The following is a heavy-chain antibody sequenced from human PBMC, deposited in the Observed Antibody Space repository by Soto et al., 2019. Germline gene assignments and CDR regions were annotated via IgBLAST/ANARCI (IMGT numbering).Heavy chain of an antibody. CDR1: GYTFTSYA. Sequence: ASVKVSCKASGYTFTSYAMHWVRQAPGQRLEWMGWINAGNGNTKYSQKFQGRVTITRDTSASTAYMELSSLRSEDTAVDYCATGSGHLYFYYWGQGTLVPVAS. J-gene: IGHJ4*02. CDR2: INAGNGNT. D-gene: IGHD2-15*01. CDR3: ATGSGHLYFYY. V-gene: IGHV1-3*01.